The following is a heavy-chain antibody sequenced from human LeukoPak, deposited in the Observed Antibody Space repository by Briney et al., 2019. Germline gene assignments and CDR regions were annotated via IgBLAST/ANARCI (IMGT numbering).Heavy chain of an antibody. J-gene: IGHJ4*02. V-gene: IGHV4-31*03. CDR3: ARSLKHDYDFDY. CDR1: GGSISSGGYY. CDR2: IYYSGST. D-gene: IGHD4-17*01. Sequence: PSQTLSLTCTVSGGSISSGGYYWSWIRQHPGKGLEWIGYIYYSGSTYYNPSLKSRVTISVDTSKNQFSLKLSSVTAADTAVYYCARSLKHDYDFDYRGQGTLVTVSS.